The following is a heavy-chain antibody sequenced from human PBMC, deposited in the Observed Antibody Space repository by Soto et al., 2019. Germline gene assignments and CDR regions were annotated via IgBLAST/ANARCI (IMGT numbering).Heavy chain of an antibody. J-gene: IGHJ5*02. CDR3: XRXXEXXIXSLNWFDP. CDR1: GGSISSSSYF. Sequence: QLQLQESGPGLVKPSETLSLTCTVSGGSISSSSYFWGWIRQPPGKGLEWIGSMYYSGTTYYNPSLKSRVNISVXXSXXXXXXXXXXXXXXXXXXXXXXRXXEXXIXSLNWFDPWGQGTLVTVSS. V-gene: IGHV4-39*01. CDR2: MYYSGTT.